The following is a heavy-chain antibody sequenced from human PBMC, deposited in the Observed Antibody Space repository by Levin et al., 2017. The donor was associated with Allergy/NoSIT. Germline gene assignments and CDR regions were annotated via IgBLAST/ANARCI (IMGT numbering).Heavy chain of an antibody. CDR1: GFTFSSYA. J-gene: IGHJ4*02. D-gene: IGHD1-26*01. Sequence: GGSLRLSCAASGFTFSSYAMHWVRQAPGKGLEWVAVISYDGSNKYYADSVKGRFTISRDNSKNTLYLQMNSLRAEDTAVYYCARDPPRVRVSERARSTPYFDYWGQGTLVTVSS. CDR2: ISYDGSNK. V-gene: IGHV3-30-3*01. CDR3: ARDPPRVRVSERARSTPYFDY.